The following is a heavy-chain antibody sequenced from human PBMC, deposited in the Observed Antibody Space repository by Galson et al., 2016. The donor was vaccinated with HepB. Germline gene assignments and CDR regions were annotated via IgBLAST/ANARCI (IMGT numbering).Heavy chain of an antibody. V-gene: IGHV5-51*01. CDR1: GYRFTSYW. J-gene: IGHJ3*02. CDR2: IYPDDSDT. Sequence: QSGAEVKKPGESLKISCQGSGYRFTSYWIGWVRQMPGKGLEWMAMIYPDDSDTNYNPSFQGQVTISAEKSITPAYLQWSSLKASDTAMYYCAIGLGGHAFDIWGQGTMVTVSS. CDR3: AIGLGGHAFDI. D-gene: IGHD2-15*01.